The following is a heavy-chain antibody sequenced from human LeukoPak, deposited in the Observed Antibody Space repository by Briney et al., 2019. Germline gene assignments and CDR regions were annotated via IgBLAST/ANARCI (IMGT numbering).Heavy chain of an antibody. CDR3: ARAAVTTLGQVDY. CDR1: GGSLSSGGYY. CDR2: IYHSGTT. Sequence: SQTLSLTCTVSGGSLSSGGYYWNWIRQHPGKGLEWIGYIYHSGTTYYNPSLKSRITIAVDTSKNQFSLSLTSVTAADTAIYYCARAAVTTLGQVDYWGQGTLVTVSS. J-gene: IGHJ4*02. D-gene: IGHD4-17*01. V-gene: IGHV4-31*03.